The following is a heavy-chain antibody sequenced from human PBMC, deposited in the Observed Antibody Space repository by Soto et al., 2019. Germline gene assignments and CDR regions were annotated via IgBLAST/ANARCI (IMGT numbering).Heavy chain of an antibody. CDR1: GVTVSDSY. CDR2: TYNGGTT. J-gene: IGHJ4*02. CDR3: ARGDGTGLYGSSWSPRY. D-gene: IGHD6-13*01. Sequence: EVQLVESGGGLIQSGGSLRLSCAVSGVTVSDSYINWVRQAPGRGLEWVSVTYNGGTTFYADSVRGRFTISRDSSRNTVDLQMNNLRVEDTAVYYCARGDGTGLYGSSWSPRYWGQGTLVTVSS. V-gene: IGHV3-53*01.